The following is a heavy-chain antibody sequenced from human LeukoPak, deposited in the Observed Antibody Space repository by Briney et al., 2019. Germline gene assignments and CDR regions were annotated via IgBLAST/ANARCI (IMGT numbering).Heavy chain of an antibody. J-gene: IGHJ4*02. V-gene: IGHV3-9*01. D-gene: IGHD6-19*01. Sequence: PGGSLRLSCAGSGFTFEDYAMHWVRQPPGKGLEWVSVISWNSGIITYADSVKGRFTISRDNPKNSLYLQMNSLRAEDTALYYCARVSDISVAAYFDYWGQGTLVTVSS. CDR2: ISWNSGII. CDR3: ARVSDISVAAYFDY. CDR1: GFTFEDYA.